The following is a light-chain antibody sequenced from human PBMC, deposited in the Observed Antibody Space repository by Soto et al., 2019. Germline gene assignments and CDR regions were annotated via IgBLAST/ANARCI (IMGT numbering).Light chain of an antibody. CDR3: QQSDSTPYT. Sequence: EVVLSQSLGTLSLSPGERATLSCRASQSVSSSYLAWYQQKPGQAPRLLIYGASSRATGIPDRFSGSGSGTDFTLTIASLQPEDFSTYYCQQSDSTPYTFGQGTKVAIK. CDR2: GAS. J-gene: IGKJ2*01. CDR1: QSVSSSY. V-gene: IGKV3-20*01.